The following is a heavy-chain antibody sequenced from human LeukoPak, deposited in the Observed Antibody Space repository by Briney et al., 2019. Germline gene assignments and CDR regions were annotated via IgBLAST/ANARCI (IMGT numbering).Heavy chain of an antibody. CDR3: VRVYYGSGTSFDP. CDR1: GFTFSSLS. CDR2: IKEEAYEK. J-gene: IGHJ5*02. Sequence: PGGSLRLSCEASGFTFSSLSMTCVRQAPRRGREWVATIKEEAYEKHYVDSVTDRFSISRDNTTNSLYLQMNRLRAEHPAVFYCVRVYYGSGTSFDPWGQGTLVTVSS. V-gene: IGHV3-7*01. D-gene: IGHD3-10*01.